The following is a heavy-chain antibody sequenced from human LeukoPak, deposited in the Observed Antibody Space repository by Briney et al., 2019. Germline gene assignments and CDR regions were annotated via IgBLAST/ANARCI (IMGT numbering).Heavy chain of an antibody. CDR3: ASGYYVIF. V-gene: IGHV3-30*07. Sequence: GRSLRLSCAASGFTFSSYPTHWVRQAPGKGLEWVAVISYDGSTKYYADSAKGRFTISRDNSKNTLYLQMNSLRAEDTAVYYCASGYYVIFWGQGTLVTVSS. J-gene: IGHJ4*02. CDR2: ISYDGSTK. CDR1: GFTFSSYP. D-gene: IGHD3-9*01.